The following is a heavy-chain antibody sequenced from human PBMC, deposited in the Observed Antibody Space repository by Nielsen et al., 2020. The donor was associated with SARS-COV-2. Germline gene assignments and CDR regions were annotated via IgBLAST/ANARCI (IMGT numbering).Heavy chain of an antibody. CDR3: ARDTITIFGVATGWSDP. V-gene: IGHV1-69*11. Sequence: WVRQAPGQGLEWMGRIILALGSANYAQKFQGRVTITADESTSTAYMELSSLRSEDTAVYYCARDTITIFGVATGWSDPWGQGTLVTVSS. CDR2: IILALGSA. J-gene: IGHJ5*02. D-gene: IGHD3-3*01.